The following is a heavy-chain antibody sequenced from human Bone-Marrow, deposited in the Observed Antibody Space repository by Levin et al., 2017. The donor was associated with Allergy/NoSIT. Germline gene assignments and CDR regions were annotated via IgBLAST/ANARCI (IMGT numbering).Heavy chain of an antibody. CDR2: IIPILGIA. CDR1: GGTFSSYA. CDR3: ARDGLDIVATDGSGWLFDY. V-gene: IGHV1-69*04. D-gene: IGHD5-12*01. Sequence: KISCKASGGTFSSYAISWVRQAPGQGLEWMGRIIPILGIANYAQKFQGRVTITADKSTSTAYMELSSLRSEDTAVYYCARDGLDIVATDGSGWLFDYWGQGTLVTVSS. J-gene: IGHJ4*02.